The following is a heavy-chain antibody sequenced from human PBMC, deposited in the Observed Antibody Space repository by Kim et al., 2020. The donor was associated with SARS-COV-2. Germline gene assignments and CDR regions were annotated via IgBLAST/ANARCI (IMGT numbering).Heavy chain of an antibody. CDR1: GFPFSSYW. CDR2: IKQDGSER. D-gene: IGHD2-2*01. CDR3: ASLYSTRYYYGMDV. Sequence: GGSLRLSCAASGFPFSSYWMTWVRQVPGKGLEWVANIKQDGSERFYVHSVKGRFTISRDNAKNSLYLQMNSLRAEDTATYYCASLYSTRYYYGMDVWGQGTTVTVS. V-gene: IGHV3-7*01. J-gene: IGHJ6*02.